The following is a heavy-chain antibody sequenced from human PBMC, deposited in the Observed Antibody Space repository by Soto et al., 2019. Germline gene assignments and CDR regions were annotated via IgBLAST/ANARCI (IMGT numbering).Heavy chain of an antibody. CDR1: GFTFINYV. Sequence: WGSLRLSCAVSGFTFINYVIYFVRHSPFKWLEWVAVIWYDGNNKYYADSLKGRFTISRDNSNNTLYVQMTSLRAEDTAVYYCARGLHSLFDYWGQGTLVTVSS. J-gene: IGHJ4*02. V-gene: IGHV3-33*01. CDR2: IWYDGNNK. CDR3: ARGLHSLFDY.